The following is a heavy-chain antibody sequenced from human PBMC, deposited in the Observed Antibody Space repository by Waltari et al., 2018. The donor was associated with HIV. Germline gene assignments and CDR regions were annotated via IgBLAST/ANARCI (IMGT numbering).Heavy chain of an antibody. CDR1: GFTFSSYW. CDR3: AVRSPARRLNWFDP. D-gene: IGHD2-8*01. V-gene: IGHV3-7*01. CDR2: IKQDGSEK. J-gene: IGHJ5*02. Sequence: EVQLVESGGGLVQPGGSLRLPCAASGFTFSSYWLSWVRQAPGKGLGWVANIKQDGSEKYYVDSMKGRFTISRDNAKNSLYLQINSLRAEDTAVYYCAVRSPARRLNWFDPWGQGTLVIVSS.